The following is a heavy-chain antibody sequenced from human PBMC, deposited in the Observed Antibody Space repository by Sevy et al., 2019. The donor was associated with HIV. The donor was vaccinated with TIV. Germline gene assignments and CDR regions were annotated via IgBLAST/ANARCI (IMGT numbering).Heavy chain of an antibody. V-gene: IGHV4-4*07. D-gene: IGHD3-3*01. J-gene: IGHJ6*02. Sequence: SESLSLTCTVSGDSVTNYYWSWIRQPAGKGLEWVGRVFTNRGTDYNPSLRGRVSMSVDTSKNQFSLRMTSVTTADTAVYYCARDLPALWSGHYKDYFFYGMDVWGQGTTVTVSS. CDR1: GDSVTNYY. CDR2: VFTNRGT. CDR3: ARDLPALWSGHYKDYFFYGMDV.